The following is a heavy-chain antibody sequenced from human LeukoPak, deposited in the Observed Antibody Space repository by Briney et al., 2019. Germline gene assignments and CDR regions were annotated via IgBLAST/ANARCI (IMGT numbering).Heavy chain of an antibody. Sequence: PGESLRLSCAASGFTFEEYAMHWVRQVPGQGLEWVALISGKGDNTQYAESVKGRFTVSRDNRKNSLSLQMDGLRVEDTALFYCAKDGYKAAGYCDLWGRGTLVTVSS. D-gene: IGHD6-13*01. V-gene: IGHV3-43*02. CDR1: GFTFEEYA. CDR3: AKDGYKAAGYCDL. J-gene: IGHJ2*01. CDR2: ISGKGDNT.